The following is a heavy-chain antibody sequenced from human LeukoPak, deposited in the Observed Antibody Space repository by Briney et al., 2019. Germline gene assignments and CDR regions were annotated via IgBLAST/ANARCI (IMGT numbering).Heavy chain of an antibody. D-gene: IGHD1-26*01. CDR1: GYTFTGYY. V-gene: IGHV1-2*02. J-gene: IGHJ4*02. CDR3: ARGSGFSGSSDDY. CDR2: INPNSGGT. Sequence: ASVTVSCKASGYTFTGYYMHWVRQAPGQGLEWMGWINPNSGGTNYAQKFQGRVTMTRDTSISIAYMELSSLRSEDTAVYYCARGSGFSGSSDDYWGQGTLVTVSS.